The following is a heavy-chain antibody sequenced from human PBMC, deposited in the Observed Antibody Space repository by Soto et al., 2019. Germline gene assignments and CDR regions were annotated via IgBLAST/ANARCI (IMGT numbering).Heavy chain of an antibody. CDR1: GGTVSRYR. J-gene: IGHJ6*02. V-gene: IGHV1-69*13. D-gene: IGHD2-2*01. Sequence: ASVKVSCKASGGTVSRYRMTWVRQAPGHGLEWIGRIIPIFGIASYAQKFQGRVTITADESTSTAYMELSSLRSDDTAVYYCAREDRDRETGLVPAAIDGMDVWGQGTTVTVSS. CDR3: AREDRDRETGLVPAAIDGMDV. CDR2: IIPIFGIA.